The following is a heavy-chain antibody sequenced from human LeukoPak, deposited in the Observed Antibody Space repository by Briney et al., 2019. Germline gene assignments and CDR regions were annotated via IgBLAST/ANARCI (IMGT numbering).Heavy chain of an antibody. J-gene: IGHJ4*02. CDR2: IGPTGTDR. CDR1: GFTFSSCG. Sequence: GGSLRLSCAASGFTFSSCGFNWVRQAPGKGLEWVSSIGPTGTDRYYADSVRGRFTISRDNAKNSMYLQMDSLRDEDTAVYYCATETIGRHYDYWGQGTLVTVPS. D-gene: IGHD1-14*01. CDR3: ATETIGRHYDY. V-gene: IGHV3-21*01.